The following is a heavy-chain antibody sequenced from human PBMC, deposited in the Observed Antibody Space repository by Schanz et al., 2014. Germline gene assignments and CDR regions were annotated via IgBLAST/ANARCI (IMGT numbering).Heavy chain of an antibody. CDR1: GFTFSTYA. Sequence: EVHLLESGGGLVPPGGSLRLSCAASGFTFSTYAMAWVRQAPGRGLEWVSIISGSGGNTYYADAVRGRFTISRDNSKTTVYLQMNSLRAEDTAVYYCAKGRFGELSAFDIWGQGTMVTVSS. D-gene: IGHD3-10*01. V-gene: IGHV3-23*01. J-gene: IGHJ3*02. CDR3: AKGRFGELSAFDI. CDR2: ISGSGGNT.